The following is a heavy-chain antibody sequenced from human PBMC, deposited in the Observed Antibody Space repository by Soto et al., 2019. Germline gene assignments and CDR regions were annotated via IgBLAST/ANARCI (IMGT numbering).Heavy chain of an antibody. CDR2: ISGSGGST. J-gene: IGHJ6*02. V-gene: IGHV3-23*01. Sequence: GGSLRLSCAASGFTFSSYAMSWFRQAPGKGLEWVSSISGSGGSTYYADSVKGRFTISRDNAKNSLYLQMNSLRAEDTAVYYCARDRDRIWGVEYYYYYGMDVWGQGTTVTVSS. CDR1: GFTFSSYA. CDR3: ARDRDRIWGVEYYYYYGMDV. D-gene: IGHD3-10*01.